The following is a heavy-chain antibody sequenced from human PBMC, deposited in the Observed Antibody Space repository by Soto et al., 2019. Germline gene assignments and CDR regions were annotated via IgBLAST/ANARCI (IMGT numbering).Heavy chain of an antibody. Sequence: QVQLQESGPGLVKASQTLSLTCTVSGDSISNGDYYWSWIRQPPGKGLEWIGYIHYSGSTYHNPSLKSRVTISVDTSKNQFSLKLSSVTAADTAVYYCARAHRXLQXXXHYYYGMDVWGQGTTVTVSS. CDR1: GDSISNGDYY. CDR3: ARAHRXLQXXXHYYYGMDV. J-gene: IGHJ6*02. V-gene: IGHV4-30-4*01. CDR2: IHYSGST.